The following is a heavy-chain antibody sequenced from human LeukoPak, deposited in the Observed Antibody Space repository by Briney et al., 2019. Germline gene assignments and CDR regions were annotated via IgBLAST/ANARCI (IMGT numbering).Heavy chain of an antibody. J-gene: IGHJ4*02. Sequence: PGGSLRLSCAASGFTFSAYSMNWVRQAPGKGLEWVSSISSSSSYINYVDSVKGRFTISRDNAKNSLYLQTSSLRAEDTAVYYCARDCLIVGAPCYDCWGQGTLVTVSS. CDR3: ARDCLIVGAPCYDC. V-gene: IGHV3-21*01. D-gene: IGHD1-26*01. CDR2: ISSSSSYI. CDR1: GFTFSAYS.